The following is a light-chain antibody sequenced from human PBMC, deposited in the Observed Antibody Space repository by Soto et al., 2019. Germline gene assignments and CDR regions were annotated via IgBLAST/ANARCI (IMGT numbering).Light chain of an antibody. CDR2: GNS. Sequence: QSVLTQPPSVSGAPGQRVTISCTGSSSNVGAGYEVHWYQQLPGTAPKLLIYGNSNRPSGVPDRFSGSKSGTSVSLAIAGLQAEDEADYYCQSYDSSLRVVFGGGTKLTVL. CDR1: SSNVGAGYE. J-gene: IGLJ2*01. CDR3: QSYDSSLRVV. V-gene: IGLV1-40*01.